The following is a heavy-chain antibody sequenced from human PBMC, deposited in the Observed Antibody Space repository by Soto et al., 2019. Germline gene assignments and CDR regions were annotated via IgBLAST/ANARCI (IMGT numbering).Heavy chain of an antibody. V-gene: IGHV4-39*02. Sequence: SETMSLTCPVAGGSLSSSSYYWGWLRQPPGKGLEWIGSIYYSGSTYYNPSLKSRVTISVDTSKNQFSLKLTSVTAADTAVYYCARDKITGLFDYWGQGTLVTVSS. CDR2: IYYSGST. CDR3: ARDKITGLFDY. CDR1: GGSLSSSSYY. D-gene: IGHD2-8*02. J-gene: IGHJ4*02.